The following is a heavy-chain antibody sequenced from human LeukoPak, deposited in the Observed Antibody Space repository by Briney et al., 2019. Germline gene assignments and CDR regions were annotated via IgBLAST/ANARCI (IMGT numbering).Heavy chain of an antibody. V-gene: IGHV3-30*04. J-gene: IGHJ4*02. D-gene: IGHD3-3*01. CDR1: GFTFSSYA. Sequence: GGSLRLSCAASGFTFSSYAMHWVRQAPGKGLEWVAVISYDGSNKYYADSVKGRFTISRDNSKNTLYLQMNSLRAEDTAVYYCAKDLHGRFEWLSPVGYWGQGTLVTVSS. CDR2: ISYDGSNK. CDR3: AKDLHGRFEWLSPVGY.